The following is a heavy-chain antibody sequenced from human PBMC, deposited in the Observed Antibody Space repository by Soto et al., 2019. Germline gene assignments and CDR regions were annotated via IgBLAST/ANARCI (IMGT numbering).Heavy chain of an antibody. D-gene: IGHD2-15*01. CDR2: IYYSGST. J-gene: IGHJ5*02. CDR3: ASRINWFDP. V-gene: IGHV4-39*01. Sequence: SETLSLTCTVSGGSISSSSYYWGWIRQRPGKGLEWIGSIYYSGSTYYNPSLNSRVTISVDTSTNQFSLTLSSVAAADTVVYSCASRINWFDPWGQGILVTVSS. CDR1: GGSISSSSYY.